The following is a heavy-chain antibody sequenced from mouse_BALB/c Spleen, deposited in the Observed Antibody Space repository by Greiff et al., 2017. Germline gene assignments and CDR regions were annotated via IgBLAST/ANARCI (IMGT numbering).Heavy chain of an antibody. V-gene: IGHV5-12-1*01. J-gene: IGHJ3*01. CDR1: GFAFSSYD. Sequence: EVKLMESGGGLVKPGGSLKLSCAASGFAFSSYDMSWVRQTPEKRLEWVAYISSGGGSTYYPDTVKGRFTISRDNAKNTLYLQMSSLKSEDTAMYYCARQGDRGPWFAYWGQGTLVTVSA. D-gene: IGHD3-1*01. CDR2: ISSGGGST. CDR3: ARQGDRGPWFAY.